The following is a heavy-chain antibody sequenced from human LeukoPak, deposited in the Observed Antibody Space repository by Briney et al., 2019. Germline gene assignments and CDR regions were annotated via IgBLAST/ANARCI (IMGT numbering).Heavy chain of an antibody. CDR3: ARDIVGVTRAFGY. CDR1: GGSISSYY. D-gene: IGHD1-26*01. Sequence: SETLSLTCTVSGGSISSYYWSWIRQPPGKGLEWIGYIYYSGNTNYDPSLKSRVTMSVDTSKNQFSLKLNSVTAADTAVYYCARDIVGVTRAFGYWGQGTLATVSS. CDR2: IYYSGNT. J-gene: IGHJ4*02. V-gene: IGHV4-59*01.